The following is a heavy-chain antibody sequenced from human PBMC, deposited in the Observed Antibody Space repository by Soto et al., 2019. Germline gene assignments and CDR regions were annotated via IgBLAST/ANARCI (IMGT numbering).Heavy chain of an antibody. CDR2: IYYSGST. CDR1: GGSISSYY. Sequence: PSETLSLTCTVSGGSISSYYWSWIRQPPGKGLEWIGYIYYSGSTNYNPSLKSRVTISVDTSKNQFSLKLSSVTAADTAVYYCARVGIYYDFWSGYGDYYYYYYMDVWGKGTTVTVSS. D-gene: IGHD3-3*01. CDR3: ARVGIYYDFWSGYGDYYYYYYMDV. V-gene: IGHV4-59*01. J-gene: IGHJ6*03.